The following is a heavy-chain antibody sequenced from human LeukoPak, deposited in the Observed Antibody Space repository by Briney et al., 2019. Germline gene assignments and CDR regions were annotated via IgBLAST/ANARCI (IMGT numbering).Heavy chain of an antibody. J-gene: IGHJ3*02. Sequence: SETLSLTCTVSGGSISGYYWGWIRQSAGKGLEWIGRIYASGRTNYNPSLKSRVTMSVDTSKNQFSLKLSSVTAADTAVYYCARGSDDDALDIWGQGTMVTVSS. V-gene: IGHV4-4*07. CDR1: GGSISGYY. CDR3: ARGSDDDALDI. CDR2: IYASGRT.